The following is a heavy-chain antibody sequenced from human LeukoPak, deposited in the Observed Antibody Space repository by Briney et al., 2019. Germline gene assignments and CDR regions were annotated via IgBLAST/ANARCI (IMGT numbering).Heavy chain of an antibody. J-gene: IGHJ5*02. Sequence: SQTLSLTCTVSGGSISSGGYYWSWIRQHPGKGLEWIGYIYYSGSTYYNPSLKSRVTISVDTSKNQFSLKLSSVTAADTAVYYCERALRVAATRGVANWFDPWGQGTLVTVSS. CDR1: GGSISSGGYY. CDR2: IYYSGST. D-gene: IGHD2-15*01. V-gene: IGHV4-31*03. CDR3: ERALRVAATRGVANWFDP.